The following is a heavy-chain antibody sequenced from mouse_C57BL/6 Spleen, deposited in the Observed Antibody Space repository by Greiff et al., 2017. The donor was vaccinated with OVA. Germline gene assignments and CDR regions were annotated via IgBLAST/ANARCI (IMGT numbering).Heavy chain of an antibody. CDR2: IDPENGDT. J-gene: IGHJ4*01. V-gene: IGHV14-4*01. CDR1: GFNIKDDY. D-gene: IGHD1-3*01. Sequence: EVQLEESGAELVRPGASVKLSCTASGFNIKDDYMHWVKQRPEQGLEWIGWIDPENGDTEYASKFQGKATITADTSSNTAYLQLSSLTSEDTAVYSCATLSEYYARDYWGQGTTVTVSS. CDR3: ATLSEYYARDY.